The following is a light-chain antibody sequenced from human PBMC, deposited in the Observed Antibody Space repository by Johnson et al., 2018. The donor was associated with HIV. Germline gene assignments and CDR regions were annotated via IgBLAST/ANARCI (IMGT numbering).Light chain of an antibody. CDR1: SSSIGNDF. J-gene: IGLJ1*01. V-gene: IGLV1-51*02. CDR3: GTWDNSLSVYV. Sequence: QSVLTQSPSVSAAPGQEVTISCSASSSSIGNDFVSWYQQLPGTAPKLLISENNKRPSGIPDRFTGSKSGKSATLGITGLTPGDEADYYCGTWDNSLSVYVFGTGTKVTVL. CDR2: ENN.